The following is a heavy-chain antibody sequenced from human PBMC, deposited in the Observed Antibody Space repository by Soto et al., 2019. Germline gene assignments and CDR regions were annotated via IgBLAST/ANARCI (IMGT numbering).Heavy chain of an antibody. V-gene: IGHV4-34*01. CDR1: GGSFSGYY. Sequence: PSETLSLTCAVYGGSFSGYYWSWIRQPPGKGLEWIGEINHSGSTNYNPSLKSRVTISVDTSKNQFSLKLSSVTAADTAVYYCARDSRNYDILTGFYYYYMDVWGKGTTVTVSS. J-gene: IGHJ6*03. CDR2: INHSGST. D-gene: IGHD3-9*01. CDR3: ARDSRNYDILTGFYYYYMDV.